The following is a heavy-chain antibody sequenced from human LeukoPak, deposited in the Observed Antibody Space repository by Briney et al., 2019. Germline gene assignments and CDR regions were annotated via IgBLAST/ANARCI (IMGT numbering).Heavy chain of an antibody. Sequence: ASETLSLTCIVSGYSISSDYYWGWIRQPPGKGLEWIGSIYHSGNTYYNPSLNSRVTISVDTSKNQFSLKLSSVTAADTAVYYCARLESSSACCFVDYWGQGTLVTVSS. CDR1: GYSISSDYY. J-gene: IGHJ4*02. CDR3: ARLESSSACCFVDY. D-gene: IGHD6-6*01. V-gene: IGHV4-38-2*02. CDR2: IYHSGNT.